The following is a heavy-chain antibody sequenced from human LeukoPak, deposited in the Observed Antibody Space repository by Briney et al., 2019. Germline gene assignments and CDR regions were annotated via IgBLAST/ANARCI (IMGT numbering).Heavy chain of an antibody. CDR1: GFTFSSYA. V-gene: IGHV3-23*01. Sequence: GGSLRLSCAASGFTFSSYAMSWVRQAPGKGLEWVSTINGGGVNTHFADCVGGRFTISRDNSKNTLFLQMNSLRDEDTAVYYCATDLYSNYGPADYWGQGTLVTVSS. D-gene: IGHD4-11*01. CDR3: ATDLYSNYGPADY. J-gene: IGHJ4*02. CDR2: INGGGVNT.